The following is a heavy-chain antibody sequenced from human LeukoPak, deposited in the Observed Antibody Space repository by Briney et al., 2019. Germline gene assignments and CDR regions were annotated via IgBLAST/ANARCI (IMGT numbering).Heavy chain of an antibody. V-gene: IGHV3-33*01. Sequence: GGSLRLSCAASGFTFSSYGMHWVRQAPGKGLEWVAVIWYDGSNKYYADSVKGLFTISRDNSKNTLYLQMNSLRAEDTAVYYCAREDDSSGYSLDYWGQGTLVTVSS. CDR2: IWYDGSNK. J-gene: IGHJ4*02. CDR1: GFTFSSYG. D-gene: IGHD3-22*01. CDR3: AREDDSSGYSLDY.